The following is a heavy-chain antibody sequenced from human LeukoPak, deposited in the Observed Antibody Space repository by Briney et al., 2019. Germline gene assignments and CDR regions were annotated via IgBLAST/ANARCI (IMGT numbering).Heavy chain of an antibody. V-gene: IGHV4-4*07. CDR1: GGSISSYY. D-gene: IGHD4-11*01. CDR3: ARLQSPENYYYMDV. CDR2: IYTSGST. Sequence: SETLSLTCTVSGGSISSYYWSWIRQPAGKGLEWIGRIYTSGSTNYNPSLKSRVTMSVDTSKNQFSLKLSSVTAADTAVYYCARLQSPENYYYMDVWGKGTTVTVSS. J-gene: IGHJ6*03.